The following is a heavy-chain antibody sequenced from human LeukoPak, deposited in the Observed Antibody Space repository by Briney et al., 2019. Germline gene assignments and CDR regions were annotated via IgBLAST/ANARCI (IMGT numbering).Heavy chain of an antibody. D-gene: IGHD6-19*01. CDR1: GGTFSSYA. CDR2: IIPIFGTA. Sequence: GASVKVSCKASGGTFSSYAISWVRQAPGQGLEWMGGIIPIFGTANYAQKFQGRVTITADKSTSTAYMELSSLRSEDTAVYYCARLRSGWGPGINWFDPWGQGTLVTVSS. V-gene: IGHV1-69*06. J-gene: IGHJ5*02. CDR3: ARLRSGWGPGINWFDP.